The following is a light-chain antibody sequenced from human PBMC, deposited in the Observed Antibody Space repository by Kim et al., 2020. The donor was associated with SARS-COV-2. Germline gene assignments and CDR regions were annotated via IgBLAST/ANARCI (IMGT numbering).Light chain of an antibody. CDR1: QDIRNE. V-gene: IGKV1-6*01. CDR2: AAS. CDR3: QQYNSYSGT. J-gene: IGKJ1*01. Sequence: AIQMTQSPSSLSASVGDRVTITCRASQDIRNELGWYQQKPGKAPKLLIYAASTLHSGVPSRFSGSRSGTDFTLTISSLQPEDFATYYCQQYNSYSGTFGQGTKVDIK.